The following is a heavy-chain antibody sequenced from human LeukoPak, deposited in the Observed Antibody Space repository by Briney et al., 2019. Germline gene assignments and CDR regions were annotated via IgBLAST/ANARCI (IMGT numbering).Heavy chain of an antibody. V-gene: IGHV1-18*01. CDR3: ARDRQYYGSGSYREY. CDR1: GGTFSSYG. Sequence: GASVKVSCKASGGTFSSYGISWVRQAPGQGLEWMGWISAYNGNTNYAQKLQGRVTMTTDTSTSTAYMELRSLRSDDTAVYYCARDRQYYGSGSYREYWGQGTLVTVSS. J-gene: IGHJ4*02. D-gene: IGHD3-10*01. CDR2: ISAYNGNT.